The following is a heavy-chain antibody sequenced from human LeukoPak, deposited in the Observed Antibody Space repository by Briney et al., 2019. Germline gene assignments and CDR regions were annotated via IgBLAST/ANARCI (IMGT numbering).Heavy chain of an antibody. CDR2: IKHSGVT. V-gene: IGHV4-34*01. CDR1: GGSFSGYY. J-gene: IGHJ4*02. D-gene: IGHD6-19*01. CDR3: ARKSIEVAGRQPYDY. Sequence: PSETLSLTCAVYGGSFSGYYWSWIRQSPEKGLEWIGEIKHSGVTNYNPSLKSRLTMSVDTSKTQFSLRLTSVTAANTAVYYCARKSIEVAGRQPYDYWGQGTLVTVSS.